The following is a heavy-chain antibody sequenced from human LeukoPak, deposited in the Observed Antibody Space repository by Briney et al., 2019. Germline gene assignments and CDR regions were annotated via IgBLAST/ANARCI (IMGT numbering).Heavy chain of an antibody. CDR1: GYTLTELS. CDR2: FDPEDGET. Sequence: ASVKVSCKVSGYTLTELSMHWVRQAPGKGLEWMGGFDPEDGETIYAQRFQGRVTMTEDASTDTAYMELCSLRSEDTAVYYCATGVVVPAARGDYWGQGTLVTVSS. D-gene: IGHD2-2*01. J-gene: IGHJ4*02. V-gene: IGHV1-24*01. CDR3: ATGVVVPAARGDY.